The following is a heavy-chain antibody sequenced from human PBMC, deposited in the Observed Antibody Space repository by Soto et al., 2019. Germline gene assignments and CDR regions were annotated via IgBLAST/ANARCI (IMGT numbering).Heavy chain of an antibody. CDR3: ARSRGRMYSSSWYWFDP. D-gene: IGHD6-13*01. CDR2: INPNSGGT. CDR1: GYTFTCYY. V-gene: IGHV1-2*02. J-gene: IGHJ5*02. Sequence: XSVKVSCKASGYTFTCYYMHWVRQAPGQGLEWMGWINPNSGGTNYAQKFQGRVTMTRDTSISTAYMELSRLRSDDTAVYYCARSRGRMYSSSWYWFDPWGQGTLVTVSS.